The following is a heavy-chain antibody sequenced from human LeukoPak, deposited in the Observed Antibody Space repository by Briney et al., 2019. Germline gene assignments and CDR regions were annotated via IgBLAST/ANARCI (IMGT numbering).Heavy chain of an antibody. Sequence: GGSLRLSCAASGFTFSSYAMSWVRQAPGKGLEWVSAISESGDRTYYADSVKGRFTISRDNSKNTLYVQMDSLRAEDTAVFYCVREWKIGGYTYGFDYWGQGTLVTVSS. CDR2: ISESGDRT. CDR3: VREWKIGGYTYGFDY. CDR1: GFTFSSYA. V-gene: IGHV3-23*01. J-gene: IGHJ4*02. D-gene: IGHD5-18*01.